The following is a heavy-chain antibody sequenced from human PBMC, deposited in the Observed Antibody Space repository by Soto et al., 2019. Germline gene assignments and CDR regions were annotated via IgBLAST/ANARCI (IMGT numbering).Heavy chain of an antibody. Sequence: GGSLRLSCSASGFTFSSYAMHWVRQAPGKGLEYVSAISSNGGSTYYADSVKDRCTISRDNSKNTLYLQMSSRRAEDTAVFYCVILMGSWDLPWFGEFGGMDVWRQGTTVTVSS. CDR2: ISSNGGST. CDR3: VILMGSWDLPWFGEFGGMDV. J-gene: IGHJ6*02. V-gene: IGHV3-64D*06. CDR1: GFTFSSYA. D-gene: IGHD3-10*01.